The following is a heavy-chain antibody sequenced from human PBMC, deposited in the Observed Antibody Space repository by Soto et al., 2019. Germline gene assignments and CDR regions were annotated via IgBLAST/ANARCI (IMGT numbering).Heavy chain of an antibody. CDR1: GFTFSSYA. J-gene: IGHJ5*02. Sequence: GGSLRLSCAASGFTFSSYAMSWVRQAPGKGLEWVSAISGSGGSTYYADSVKGRFTISRDNSKNTLYLQMNSLRAEDTAVYYCAKVDIVVVVAATSHWFDPWGQGTQVTVSS. CDR2: ISGSGGST. D-gene: IGHD2-15*01. V-gene: IGHV3-23*01. CDR3: AKVDIVVVVAATSHWFDP.